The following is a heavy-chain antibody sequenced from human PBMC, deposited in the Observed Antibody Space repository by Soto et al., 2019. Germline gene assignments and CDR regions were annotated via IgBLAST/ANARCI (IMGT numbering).Heavy chain of an antibody. J-gene: IGHJ4*02. CDR3: AKDHSGYDPRGY. D-gene: IGHD5-12*01. Sequence: QVKLVESGGGVVQPGRSLRLSCAASGFTFSSYGMHWVRQAPGKGLEWVAVISYDGSNKYYADSVKGRFTISRDNSKNTLYLQMNSLRAEDTAVYYCAKDHSGYDPRGYWGQGTLVTVSS. CDR1: GFTFSSYG. CDR2: ISYDGSNK. V-gene: IGHV3-30*18.